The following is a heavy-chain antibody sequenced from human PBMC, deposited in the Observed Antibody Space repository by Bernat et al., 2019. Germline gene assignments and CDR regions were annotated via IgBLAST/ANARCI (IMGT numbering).Heavy chain of an antibody. J-gene: IGHJ6*02. CDR3: AKGSGNMITFGGPIVIPYSYYYVMDV. D-gene: IGHD3-16*02. CDR1: GFTFSSYA. V-gene: IGHV3-23*01. CDR2: INSNGGST. Sequence: EVQLLESGGGLVQPGGSLRLSCAASGFTFSSYAMTWVRQAPGKGLEWVSSINSNGGSTYYADSVKGRFTISRDNSKNTLYVQMNSLRAEDTAIYYCAKGSGNMITFGGPIVIPYSYYYVMDVWGQGTTVTVSS.